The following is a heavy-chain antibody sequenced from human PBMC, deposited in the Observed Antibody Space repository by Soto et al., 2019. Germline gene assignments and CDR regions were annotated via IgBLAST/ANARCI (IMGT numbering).Heavy chain of an antibody. V-gene: IGHV3-23*01. D-gene: IGHD3-10*01. CDR3: AKGEASSQFLLPGIFDY. J-gene: IGHJ4*02. CDR1: GFTFSGYA. Sequence: EVQLLESGGGLVQPGGSLRLSCAASGFTFSGYAMNWVRQAPGKGLEWVSGISGSGGSTYYADSVKGRFTISRDNSANTLYLQMNSLRAEDTAVYYCAKGEASSQFLLPGIFDYWGQGMLVTVSS. CDR2: ISGSGGST.